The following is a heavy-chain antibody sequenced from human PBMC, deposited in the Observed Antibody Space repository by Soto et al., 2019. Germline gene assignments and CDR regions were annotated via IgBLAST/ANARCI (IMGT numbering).Heavy chain of an antibody. CDR1: GGSITSSSYY. V-gene: IGHV4-39*01. J-gene: IGHJ6*02. CDR2: IYYSGST. D-gene: IGHD3-10*01. CDR3: ASHYYGSGSYYKTYYYYYGMDV. Sequence: SETLSLTCTVSGGSITSSSYYWSWIRQPPGKGLEWIGSIYYSGSTYYNPSLKSRVTISVDTSKNQFSLKLSSVTAADTAVYYCASHYYGSGSYYKTYYYYYGMDVWGQGTTVS.